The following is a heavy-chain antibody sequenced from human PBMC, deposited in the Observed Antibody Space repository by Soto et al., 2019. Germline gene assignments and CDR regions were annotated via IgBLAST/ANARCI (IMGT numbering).Heavy chain of an antibody. Sequence: SETLSLTWTVSGGSIGSISYYWGWIRQPPGKGLEWIGSIYFRGSTYYNPSLKSRVTVSVDTSKKQFSLKLTSVTAADTAVYYCAREILTGYYPAGWFDPWGQGTLVTVPQ. V-gene: IGHV4-39*02. CDR3: AREILTGYYPAGWFDP. CDR2: IYFRGST. CDR1: GGSIGSISYY. D-gene: IGHD3-9*01. J-gene: IGHJ5*02.